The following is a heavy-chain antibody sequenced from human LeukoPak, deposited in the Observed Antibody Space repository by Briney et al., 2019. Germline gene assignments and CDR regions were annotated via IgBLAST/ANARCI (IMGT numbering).Heavy chain of an antibody. CDR3: ARVRPSIPYGPFDY. CDR2: IKQDGSEK. J-gene: IGHJ4*02. Sequence: GGSLRLSCAASGFTFSSYWMSWVRQAPGKGLEWVANIKQDGSEKYYVDSVKGRFTISRDYAKNSLYLQMNSLRAEDTAVYYCARVRPSIPYGPFDYWGQGTLVTVSS. D-gene: IGHD3-10*01. CDR1: GFTFSSYW. V-gene: IGHV3-7*01.